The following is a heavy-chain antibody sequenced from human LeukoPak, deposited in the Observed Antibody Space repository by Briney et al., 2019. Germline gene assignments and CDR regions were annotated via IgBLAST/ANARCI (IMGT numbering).Heavy chain of an antibody. CDR2: ISGSGGST. D-gene: IGHD3-10*01. V-gene: IGHV3-23*01. Sequence: GGSLRLSCAASGFTFSSYAMSWVRQAPGKGLEWVSAISGSGGSTYYADSAKGRFTISRDNSKNTLYLQMNSLRAEDTAVYYCAKDSITMVRGVIYNRFDYWGQGTLVTVSS. CDR1: GFTFSSYA. J-gene: IGHJ4*02. CDR3: AKDSITMVRGVIYNRFDY.